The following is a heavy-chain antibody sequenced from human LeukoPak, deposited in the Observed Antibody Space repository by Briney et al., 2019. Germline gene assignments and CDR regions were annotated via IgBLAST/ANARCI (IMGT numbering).Heavy chain of an antibody. CDR3: AKGVDIVTTTQIDY. D-gene: IGHD5-12*01. J-gene: IGHJ4*02. CDR1: GFSFSNGW. V-gene: IGHV3-23*01. CDR2: ISGGGGST. Sequence: GGSLRLSCAASGFSFSNGWMGWVRQAPGKGLEWVSLISGGGGSTYHADSVKGRLTISRDNSKNTLYLQMNSLRAEDTAVYYCAKGVDIVTTTQIDYWGQGTLVTVSS.